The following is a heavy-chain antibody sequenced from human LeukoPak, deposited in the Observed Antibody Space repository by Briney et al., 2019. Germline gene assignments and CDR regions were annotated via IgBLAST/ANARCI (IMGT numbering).Heavy chain of an antibody. CDR2: ISYSGST. CDR3: AIAIYYHCSVAVLGN. D-gene: IGHD2-15*01. V-gene: IGHV4-59*11. Sequence: PSETLSLTWLLGTGSLTTQYWRWVRQPPGKALEWIGHISYSGSTNYNPSLKSRVTISVDTSKTQFSLNLSSVTAADTALYYGAIAIYYHCSVAVLGNCGQGTLVTVSS. J-gene: IGHJ4*02. CDR1: TGSLTTQY.